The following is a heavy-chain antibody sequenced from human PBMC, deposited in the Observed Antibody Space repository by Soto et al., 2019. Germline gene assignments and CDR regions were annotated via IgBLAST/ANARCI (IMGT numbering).Heavy chain of an antibody. CDR2: INHGGST. D-gene: IGHD5-12*01. J-gene: IGHJ5*02. Sequence: QVHLQQWGAGLLKPSETLSLTCAVYGDSFIGYYLTWIRQSPGKGLEWIGEINHGGSTNYNPSLKSRVTISIDTSKNQFSLNLTAVTAADTSVYYCARTDIVTTNWFAPWGQGTLVNVS. CDR3: ARTDIVTTNWFAP. CDR1: GDSFIGYY. V-gene: IGHV4-34*01.